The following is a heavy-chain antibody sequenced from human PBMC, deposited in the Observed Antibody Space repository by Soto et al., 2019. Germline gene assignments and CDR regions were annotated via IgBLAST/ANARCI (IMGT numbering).Heavy chain of an antibody. V-gene: IGHV3-23*01. D-gene: IGHD2-15*01. J-gene: IGHJ6*02. CDR2: ISGSGTST. CDR3: ARRIVILAADYGMDV. CDR1: GFTFSTFA. Sequence: GGSLRLSCAASGFTFSTFAMSWVRQAPGKGPEWVSGISGSGTSTYYADSVKGRFTISRDNSKNTLYLQMNSLRAEDTAVYYCARRIVILAADYGMDVWGQGTTVTVSS.